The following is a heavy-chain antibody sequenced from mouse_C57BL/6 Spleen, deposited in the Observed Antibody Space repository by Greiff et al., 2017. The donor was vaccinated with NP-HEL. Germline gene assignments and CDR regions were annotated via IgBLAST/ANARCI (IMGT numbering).Heavy chain of an antibody. CDR2: ISGGGGNT. Sequence: EVKLVESGGGLVKPGGSLKLSCAASGFTFSSYTMSWVRQTPEKRLEWVATISGGGGNTYYPDSVKGRFTISRDNAKNTLYLQMSRLRSEDTALYYCARVDYYYGSSYGYYFDYWGQGTTLTVSS. D-gene: IGHD1-1*01. V-gene: IGHV5-9*01. CDR3: ARVDYYYGSSYGYYFDY. CDR1: GFTFSSYT. J-gene: IGHJ2*01.